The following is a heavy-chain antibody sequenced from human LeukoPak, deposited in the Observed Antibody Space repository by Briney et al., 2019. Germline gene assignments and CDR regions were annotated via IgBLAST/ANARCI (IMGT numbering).Heavy chain of an antibody. D-gene: IGHD2-15*01. CDR1: GYTFTSYG. V-gene: IGHV1-18*01. Sequence: ASVKVSCKVSGYTFTSYGISWVRQAPGQGLEWMGWISAYNGNTNYAQKLQGRVTMTTDTSTSTAYMELRSLRSDDTAVYYCASSSARCSGGSCYWFDPWGQGTLVTVSS. CDR2: ISAYNGNT. CDR3: ASSSARCSGGSCYWFDP. J-gene: IGHJ5*02.